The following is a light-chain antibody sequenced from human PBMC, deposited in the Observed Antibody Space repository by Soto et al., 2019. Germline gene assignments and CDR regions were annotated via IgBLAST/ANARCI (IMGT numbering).Light chain of an antibody. Sequence: EIVLTQSPGTLSLSPGERATLSCRASQSVSSSYLAWYQQKPGQAPRLLIYGASSRATGIPVRFSGSGSGTDFTLTISRLEPADFAVYYCQQYSSASTFGGPTKVEIK. V-gene: IGKV3-20*01. J-gene: IGKJ4*01. CDR3: QQYSSAST. CDR2: GAS. CDR1: QSVSSSY.